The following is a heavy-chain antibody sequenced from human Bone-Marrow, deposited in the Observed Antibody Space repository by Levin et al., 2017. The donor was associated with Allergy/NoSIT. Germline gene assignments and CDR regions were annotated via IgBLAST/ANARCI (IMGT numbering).Heavy chain of an antibody. CDR1: GGSISTDDYF. V-gene: IGHV4-30-4*01. CDR2: IDYSGST. CDR3: ARNYGGEGCWFDP. Sequence: SETLSLTCTVSGGSISTDDYFWTWIRQPPGKGLEWIGYIDYSGSTYYNPSLKSRLTMSGDTSKTQFKSRLNISFDTPKNQFSLKLTSVTAADTAMYYCARNYGGEGCWFDPWGQGILVTVSS. J-gene: IGHJ5*02. D-gene: IGHD2-21*01.